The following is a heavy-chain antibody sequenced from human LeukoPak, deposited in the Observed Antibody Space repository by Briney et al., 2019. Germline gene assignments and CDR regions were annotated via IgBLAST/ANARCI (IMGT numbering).Heavy chain of an antibody. Sequence: GGSLRLSCAASGFTFSDHYMDWVRQAPGKGLEWVGRTRNKANSYTTEYAASVKGRFTISRDDSKNSLYLQMNSLKTEDTAVYYCAREGVGATEFDYWGQGTLVTVSS. CDR1: GFTFSDHY. V-gene: IGHV3-72*01. CDR3: AREGVGATEFDY. J-gene: IGHJ4*02. CDR2: TRNKANSYTT. D-gene: IGHD1-26*01.